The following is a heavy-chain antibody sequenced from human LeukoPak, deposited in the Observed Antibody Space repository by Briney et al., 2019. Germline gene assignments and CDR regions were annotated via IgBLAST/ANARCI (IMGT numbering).Heavy chain of an antibody. Sequence: SQTLSLTCAISGDSVSSNSAAWNWIRQSPSRGLEWLGRTYYRSKWYNDYAVSVKSRITINPDTSKNQFSMQLNSVTPEDTAVXYCXXXPYXLIVGATXAXDIWGQXXXVTV. D-gene: IGHD1-26*01. CDR1: GDSVSSNSAA. CDR2: TYYRSKWYN. J-gene: IGHJ3*02. V-gene: IGHV6-1*01. CDR3: XXXPYXLIVGATXAXDI.